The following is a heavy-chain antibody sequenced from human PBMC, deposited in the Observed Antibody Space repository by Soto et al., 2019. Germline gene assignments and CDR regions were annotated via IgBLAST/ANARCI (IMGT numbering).Heavy chain of an antibody. Sequence: GGSLRLSCAASGFRLSGYSMHWVRQAPGKGLDWVAVIQHDASNIYYADSVKGRFTISRDNSKNTLYLQMNDLTAEDTALYYCVKVGWGYSFGNGMDDWGQGTTVTVSS. J-gene: IGHJ6*02. CDR1: GFRLSGYS. V-gene: IGHV3-30-3*01. CDR3: VKVGWGYSFGNGMDD. D-gene: IGHD5-18*01. CDR2: IQHDASNI.